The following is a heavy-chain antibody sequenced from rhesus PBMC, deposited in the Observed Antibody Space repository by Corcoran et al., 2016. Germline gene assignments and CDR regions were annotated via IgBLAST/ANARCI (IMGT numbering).Heavy chain of an antibody. CDR1: GGSFSGHY. D-gene: IGHD1-20*01. CDR2: IGSSGGTT. CDR3: ARMGDYTTTSFDY. Sequence: QVQLQESGPGLVKPSETLSLTCAVSGGSFSGHYWNWIRRPPGKGLEGIGCIGSSGGTTYYNPSLKRRVTISTDASKSQFSLRLTSVTTADTAVYFCARMGDYTTTSFDYWGRGVLVTVSS. V-gene: IGHV4-165*02. J-gene: IGHJ4*01.